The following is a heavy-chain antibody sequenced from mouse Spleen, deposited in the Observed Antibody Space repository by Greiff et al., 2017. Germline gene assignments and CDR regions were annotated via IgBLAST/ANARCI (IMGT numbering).Heavy chain of an antibody. Sequence: EVQLQQSGPELVKPGASVKISCKASGYTFTDYYMNWVKQSHGKSLEWIGDINPNNGGTSYNQKFKGKATLTVDKSSSTAYMELRSLTSEDSAVYYCARKTVTNWVDYWGQGTTLTVSS. J-gene: IGHJ2*01. CDR1: GYTFTDYY. CDR2: INPNNGGT. D-gene: IGHD4-1*01. CDR3: ARKTVTNWVDY. V-gene: IGHV1-26*01.